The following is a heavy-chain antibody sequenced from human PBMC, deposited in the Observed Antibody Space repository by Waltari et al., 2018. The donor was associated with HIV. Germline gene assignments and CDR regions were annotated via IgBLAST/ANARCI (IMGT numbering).Heavy chain of an antibody. J-gene: IGHJ6*02. D-gene: IGHD3-10*01. CDR2: IKSKTDGGTT. CDR1: GFTFSNAW. Sequence: EVQLVESGGGLVKPGGSLRLSCAPSGFTFSNAWMSWVRQAPGKGLEWVGRIKSKTDGGTTDYATPVKGRFTISRDDSKNTLYLQMNSLKTEDTAVYYCTTDLGALRGEPAVPTYYYYYGMDVWGQGTTVTVSS. CDR3: TTDLGALRGEPAVPTYYYYYGMDV. V-gene: IGHV3-15*01.